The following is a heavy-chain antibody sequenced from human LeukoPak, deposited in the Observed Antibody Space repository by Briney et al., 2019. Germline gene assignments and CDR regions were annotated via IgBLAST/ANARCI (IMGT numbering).Heavy chain of an antibody. V-gene: IGHV4-34*01. CDR3: ARGSLYYYGSGDWFDP. CDR2: INHSGST. D-gene: IGHD3-10*01. J-gene: IGHJ5*02. CDR1: GGSFSGYY. Sequence: SETLSLTCAVYGGSFSGYYWSWIRQPPGKGLEWIGEINHSGSTNYNPSLKSRVTISVDTSKNQCSLKLSSVTAADTAVYYCARGSLYYYGSGDWFDPWGQGTLVTVSS.